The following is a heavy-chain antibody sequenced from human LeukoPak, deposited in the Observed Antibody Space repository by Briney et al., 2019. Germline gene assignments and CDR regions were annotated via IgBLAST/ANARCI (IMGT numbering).Heavy chain of an antibody. Sequence: SETLSLTCTVSGGSISSYYWSWIRQPPGKGLEWIGYIYYSGSTNYNPSLKSRVTISVDTSKNQFSLKLSSVTAADTAAYYCARGVLRYYYFDYWGQGTLVTVSS. J-gene: IGHJ4*02. CDR1: GGSISSYY. D-gene: IGHD3-9*01. CDR3: ARGVLRYYYFDY. CDR2: IYYSGST. V-gene: IGHV4-59*13.